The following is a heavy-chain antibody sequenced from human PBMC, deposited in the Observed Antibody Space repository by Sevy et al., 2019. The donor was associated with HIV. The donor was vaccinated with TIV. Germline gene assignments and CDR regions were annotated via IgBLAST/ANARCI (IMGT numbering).Heavy chain of an antibody. D-gene: IGHD2-2*01. CDR3: ARRLVLPGIAGYYFDY. V-gene: IGHV3-23*01. J-gene: IGHJ4*02. CDR1: GFTFSSYD. Sequence: WGSLRLSCAASGFTFSSYDMSWVRQAPGTGLEWVSSITADSGSTYFPDSAGGRFTISRDNSKNMLYLQMNSLRAEDTALYYCARRLVLPGIAGYYFDYWGQGTLVTVSS. CDR2: ITADSGST.